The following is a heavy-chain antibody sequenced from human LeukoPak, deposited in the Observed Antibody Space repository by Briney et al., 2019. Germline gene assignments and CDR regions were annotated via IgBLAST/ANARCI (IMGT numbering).Heavy chain of an antibody. Sequence: PGGSLRLSCAASGFTFSDYYMSWIRQAPGKGLEWVSYISSSGSTIYYADSVKGRFTISRDNAKNSLYLQMNSLRAEDTAVYYCARDFTSLRKILPMDVWGKGTTVTVSS. CDR1: GFTFSDYY. CDR3: ARDFTSLRKILPMDV. J-gene: IGHJ6*03. D-gene: IGHD4-17*01. CDR2: ISSSGSTI. V-gene: IGHV3-11*04.